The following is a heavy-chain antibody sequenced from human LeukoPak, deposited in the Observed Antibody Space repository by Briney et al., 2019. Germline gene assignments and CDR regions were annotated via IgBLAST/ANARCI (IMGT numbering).Heavy chain of an antibody. CDR1: GGSFSGYY. Sequence: PSETLSLTCAVYGGSFSGYYWSWIRQPPGKGLEWIGEINHSRSTNYNPSLKSRVTVSVDTSKNQFSLKLSSVTAADTAVYYCARRPASRAYDSSGYYTYYYYYYMDVWGKGTTVTVSS. J-gene: IGHJ6*03. V-gene: IGHV4-34*01. CDR2: INHSRST. CDR3: ARRPASRAYDSSGYYTYYYYYYMDV. D-gene: IGHD3-22*01.